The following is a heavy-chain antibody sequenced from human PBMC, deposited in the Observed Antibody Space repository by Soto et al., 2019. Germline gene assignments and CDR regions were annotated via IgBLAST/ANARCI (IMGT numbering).Heavy chain of an antibody. CDR2: IHRTGST. CDR3: ARESAGSGKNNWFDP. J-gene: IGHJ5*02. Sequence: SETLSLTCSVPRGSISSYYWSWVRQPPGKGLEWIGFIHRTGSTKYNPPLESRVTISVDTSQNQLSLRLSSVTAADTAVYYCARESAGSGKNNWFDPWGQGILVTVSS. CDR1: RGSISSYY. D-gene: IGHD3-10*01. V-gene: IGHV4-59*01.